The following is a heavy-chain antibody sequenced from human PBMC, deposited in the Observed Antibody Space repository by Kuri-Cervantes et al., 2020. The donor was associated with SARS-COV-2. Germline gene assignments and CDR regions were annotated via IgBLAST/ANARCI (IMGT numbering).Heavy chain of an antibody. J-gene: IGHJ6*02. D-gene: IGHD3-3*01. CDR3: ARDYLSLDRVVISHYYYYYGMDV. CDR2: ISAYNGNT. CDR1: GYTFTSYG. Sequence: ASVKVSCKASGYTFTSYGISWVRQAPGQGLEWMGWISAYNGNTNYAQKLQGRVTMTTDTSTSTAYMELRSLRSDDTAVYYCARDYLSLDRVVISHYYYYYGMDVWGQGTTVTVSS. V-gene: IGHV1-18*01.